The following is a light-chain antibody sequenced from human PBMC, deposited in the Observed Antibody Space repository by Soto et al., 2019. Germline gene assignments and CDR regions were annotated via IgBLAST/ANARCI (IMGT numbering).Light chain of an antibody. CDR3: QQYYSTPYT. CDR1: QSVLYSSNIENY. Sequence: DIVLTQSPDSLAVSLGERATINCKSSQSVLYSSNIENYLAWYQQKPGQPPKLLIYWASTRESGVPDRFSGSGSGTDFTLTISSLQAEDVAVYYCQQYYSTPYTFGQGTKLEIK. CDR2: WAS. J-gene: IGKJ2*01. V-gene: IGKV4-1*01.